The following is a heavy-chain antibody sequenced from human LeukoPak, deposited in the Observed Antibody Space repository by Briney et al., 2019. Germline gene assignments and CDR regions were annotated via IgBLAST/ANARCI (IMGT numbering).Heavy chain of an antibody. V-gene: IGHV1-46*01. CDR1: GYTFRSYY. CDR3: ARGGGYGSGPY. J-gene: IGHJ4*02. D-gene: IGHD3-10*01. CDR2: INPSGGST. Sequence: GASAKVSCKASGYTFRSYYMSWVRQAPGQGLEWMGIINPSGGSTTYTEKFQGRVTMTRDTSTRTVYMELSSLKSEDTAVYYCARGGGYGSGPYWGQGTLVTVSS.